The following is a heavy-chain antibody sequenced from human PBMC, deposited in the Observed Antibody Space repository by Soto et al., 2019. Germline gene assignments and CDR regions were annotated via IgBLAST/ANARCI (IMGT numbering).Heavy chain of an antibody. CDR2: INPKSGGT. CDR3: ARDYVPKLVLLCP. D-gene: IGHD3-10*01. Sequence: ASVKVSCKASGYTFNAYDMHWVRQAPGQGLEWMGWINPKSGGTKYAQKFQGRITMTRDTSINTAYMELSRLRSDDTAVYYCARDYVPKLVLLCPWGQGTLVTVSS. V-gene: IGHV1-2*02. J-gene: IGHJ5*02. CDR1: GYTFNAYD.